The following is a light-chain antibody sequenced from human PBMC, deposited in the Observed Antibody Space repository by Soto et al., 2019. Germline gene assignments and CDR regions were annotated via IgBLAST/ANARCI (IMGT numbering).Light chain of an antibody. J-gene: IGLJ3*02. V-gene: IGLV2-14*01. CDR3: NSYTSSSTWV. Sequence: QAALTQPASVSGSPGQSITISCTGTSSDVGVYNYVSWYQQHPGKAPKLLIYEVDYRPSGVSNRFSGSKSGNTASLTISGLQAEDEADYYCNSYTSSSTWVFGGGTQLTVL. CDR1: SSDVGVYNY. CDR2: EVD.